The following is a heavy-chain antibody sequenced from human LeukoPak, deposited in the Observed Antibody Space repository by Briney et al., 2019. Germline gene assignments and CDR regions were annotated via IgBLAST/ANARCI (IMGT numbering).Heavy chain of an antibody. V-gene: IGHV3-23*01. J-gene: IGHJ4*02. D-gene: IGHD2-21*01. CDR3: AKDFRIGYSAHFDY. Sequence: PGGSLRLSCVGSGFTFRSHAMSWVRQAPEKGLEFVSGIYENGGTTYYADSVKGRFSFSRDNSKNTLYLQMDSLRGEDTAVYYCAKDFRIGYSAHFDYWGQGALVTVSS. CDR2: IYENGGTT. CDR1: GFTFRSHA.